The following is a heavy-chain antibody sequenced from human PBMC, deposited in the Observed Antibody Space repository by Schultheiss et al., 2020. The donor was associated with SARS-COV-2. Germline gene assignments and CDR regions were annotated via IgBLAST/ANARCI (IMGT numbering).Heavy chain of an antibody. CDR1: GYTFTGYY. Sequence: ASVKVSCKASGYTFTGYYMHWVRQAPGQGLEWMGWINPNSGGTNYAQKLQGRVTMTTDTSTSTAYMELRSLRSDDTAVYYCASNGVRDILTGYYVDYWGQGTLVTVSS. V-gene: IGHV1-2*02. CDR2: INPNSGGT. D-gene: IGHD3-9*01. CDR3: ASNGVRDILTGYYVDY. J-gene: IGHJ4*02.